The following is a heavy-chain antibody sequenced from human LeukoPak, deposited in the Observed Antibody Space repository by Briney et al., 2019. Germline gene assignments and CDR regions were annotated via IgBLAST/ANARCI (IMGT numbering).Heavy chain of an antibody. CDR2: INSDGSWT. Sequence: PGGSLRLSCAASGFTVSNYWMHWVRQAPGKGLVWVPRINSDGSWTSYADSVKGRFTISKDNAKNTVYLQMNNLRAEDTAVYYCVSFYETYWGRGTLVTVSS. D-gene: IGHD2/OR15-2a*01. CDR3: VSFYETY. V-gene: IGHV3-74*01. CDR1: GFTVSNYW. J-gene: IGHJ4*02.